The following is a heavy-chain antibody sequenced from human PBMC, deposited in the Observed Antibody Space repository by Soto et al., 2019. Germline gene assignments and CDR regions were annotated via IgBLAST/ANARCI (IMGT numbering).Heavy chain of an antibody. CDR3: AKSPTVTDPPSGY. Sequence: PGGSLRLSCAASGFTFSSYAMHWVRQAPGKGLEWVAVISYDGSNKYYADSVKGRFTISRDNSKNTLYLQMNSLRAEDTAVYYCAKSPTVTDPPSGYWGQGTLVTVSS. CDR2: ISYDGSNK. J-gene: IGHJ4*02. CDR1: GFTFSSYA. D-gene: IGHD4-17*01. V-gene: IGHV3-30-3*01.